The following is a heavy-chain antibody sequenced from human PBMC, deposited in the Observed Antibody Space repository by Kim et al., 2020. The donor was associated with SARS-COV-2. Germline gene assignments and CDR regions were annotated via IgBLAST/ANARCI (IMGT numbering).Heavy chain of an antibody. CDR3: AKADQIYESFDY. CDR2: ISWDGGST. CDR1: GFTFDDYA. J-gene: IGHJ4*02. V-gene: IGHV3-43D*03. Sequence: GGSLRLSCAAPGFTFDDYAMHWVRQAPGKGLEWVSLISWDGGSTYYADSVKGRFTISRDNSKNSLYLQMNSLRAEDTALYYCAKADQIYESFDYWGQGTLVTVSS. D-gene: IGHD5-12*01.